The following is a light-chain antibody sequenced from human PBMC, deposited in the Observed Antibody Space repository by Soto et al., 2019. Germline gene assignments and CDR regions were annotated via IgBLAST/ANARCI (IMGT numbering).Light chain of an antibody. J-gene: IGLJ1*01. CDR1: SSDVGAYDY. Sequence: QSVLTQPASVSGSPGQSITISCTGTSSDVGAYDYVSWYQQHPGKAPKVMIYEVSNWPSGVSNRFSGSKSGNTASLTISGLQAEDEAEYHCSSYTTSSTLVFXTGTKVTVL. CDR2: EVS. V-gene: IGLV2-14*01. CDR3: SSYTTSSTLV.